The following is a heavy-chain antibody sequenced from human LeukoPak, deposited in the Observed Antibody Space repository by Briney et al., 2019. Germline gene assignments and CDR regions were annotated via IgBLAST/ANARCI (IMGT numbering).Heavy chain of an antibody. CDR2: INPKSGGT. J-gene: IGHJ4*02. CDR1: GYTLTGYY. CDR3: AREGDAYTIDY. V-gene: IGHV1-2*02. Sequence: ASVKVSCKASGYTLTGYYLHWVRQAPGQGPEWMGWINPKSGGTEYAQKFQDRVTMTRDTSISTAYMELSSLRSDDTAAYSCAREGDAYTIDYWGQGTLVTVSS. D-gene: IGHD3-16*01.